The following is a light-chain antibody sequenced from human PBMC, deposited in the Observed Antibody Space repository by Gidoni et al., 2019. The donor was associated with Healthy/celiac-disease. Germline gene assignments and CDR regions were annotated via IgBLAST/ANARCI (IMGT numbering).Light chain of an antibody. Sequence: SYELTQPPSVSVSPGQTAMITCSGDALPKQYAYWYQQKPGQAPVLVIYKDSERPSGIPERFSGSSSGTTVTLTISGVQAEDEADYYCQSADSSGTYVVFSGGTKLTVL. CDR2: KDS. J-gene: IGLJ2*01. CDR3: QSADSSGTYVV. V-gene: IGLV3-25*03. CDR1: ALPKQY.